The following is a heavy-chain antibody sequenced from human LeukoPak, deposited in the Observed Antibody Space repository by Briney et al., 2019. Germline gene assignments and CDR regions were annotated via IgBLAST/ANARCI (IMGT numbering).Heavy chain of an antibody. Sequence: KASKTLSLTCTVSGGSISSYYWSWIRQPAGKGLEWIGRIYTSGSTNYNPSLKSRVTMSVDTSKNQFSLKLSSVTAADTAVYYCARLLGYCSGGSCYPGAFDIWGQGTMVTVSS. V-gene: IGHV4-4*07. CDR2: IYTSGST. CDR1: GGSISSYY. CDR3: ARLLGYCSGGSCYPGAFDI. D-gene: IGHD2-15*01. J-gene: IGHJ3*02.